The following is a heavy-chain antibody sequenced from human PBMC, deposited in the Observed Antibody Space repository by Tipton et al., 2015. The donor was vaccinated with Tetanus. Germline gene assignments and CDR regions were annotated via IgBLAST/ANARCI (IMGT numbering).Heavy chain of an antibody. CDR2: INPSDGDS. Sequence: QSGPEVKKPGASVKVSCRTSRYTFTRHYIHWVRQAPGQGLEWMGIINPSDGDSSLAQKFQGRVTMTRDTSTSTVFMELSSLRSEYTAVYYGAGDVTSRGFVVVTAWSDYWGQGTLVTVSS. CDR1: RYTFTRHY. CDR3: AGDVTSRGFVVVTAWSDY. V-gene: IGHV1-46*01. J-gene: IGHJ4*02. D-gene: IGHD2-21*02.